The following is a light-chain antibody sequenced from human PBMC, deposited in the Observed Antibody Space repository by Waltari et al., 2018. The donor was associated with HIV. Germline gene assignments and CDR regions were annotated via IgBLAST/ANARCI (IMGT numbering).Light chain of an antibody. Sequence: QSVLTQPPSASGTPGQRVTISCSGSSSNIGSNYVYWYQQLPGTAPKLLIYRNNQRPSGVPDRFSGSKSGTSVSLAISGLRSEDEADYYCAAWVDSLSVVFGGGTKLTVL. V-gene: IGLV1-47*01. CDR3: AAWVDSLSVV. CDR2: RNN. CDR1: SSNIGSNY. J-gene: IGLJ2*01.